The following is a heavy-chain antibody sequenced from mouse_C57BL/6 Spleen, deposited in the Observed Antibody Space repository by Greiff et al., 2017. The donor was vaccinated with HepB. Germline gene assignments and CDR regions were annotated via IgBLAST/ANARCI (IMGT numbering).Heavy chain of an antibody. CDR3: ARGYYSNYGYAMDY. V-gene: IGHV1-42*01. J-gene: IGHJ4*01. CDR1: GYSFTGYY. Sequence: EVKLVESGPELVKPGASVKISCKASGYSFTGYYMNWVKQSPEKSLEWIGEINPSTGGTTYNQKFKAKATLTVDKSSSTAYMQLKSLTSEDSAVYYCARGYYSNYGYAMDYWGQGTSVTVSS. CDR2: INPSTGGT. D-gene: IGHD2-5*01.